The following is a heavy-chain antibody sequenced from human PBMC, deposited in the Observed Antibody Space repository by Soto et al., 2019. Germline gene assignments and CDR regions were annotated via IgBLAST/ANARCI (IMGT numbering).Heavy chain of an antibody. V-gene: IGHV3-11*03. D-gene: IGHD1-7*01. Sequence: PLRLSCTASGYKLSDLSLSCILQAPGKRLEWIGYSSNSGSFTRYADSVKGRFSISRDKAKNSLCLQINSLRGDATAIYYCVKSGANYNALDYWGQGTAVTV. CDR3: VKSGANYNALDY. J-gene: IGHJ4*02. CDR1: GYKLSDLS. CDR2: SSNSGSFT.